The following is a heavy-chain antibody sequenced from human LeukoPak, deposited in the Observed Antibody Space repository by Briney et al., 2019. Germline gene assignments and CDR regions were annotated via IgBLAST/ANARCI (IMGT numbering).Heavy chain of an antibody. CDR1: GFTFSGYA. V-gene: IGHV4-4*07. D-gene: IGHD3-22*01. Sequence: GSLRLSCAASGFTFSGYAMSWIRQPAGKGLEWIGRIYTSGSTNYNPSLKSRVTMSVDTSKNQFSLKLSSVTAADTAVYYCARDRYYYDSSGSRGVHFDYWGQGTLVTVSP. CDR3: ARDRYYYDSSGSRGVHFDY. CDR2: IYTSGST. J-gene: IGHJ4*02.